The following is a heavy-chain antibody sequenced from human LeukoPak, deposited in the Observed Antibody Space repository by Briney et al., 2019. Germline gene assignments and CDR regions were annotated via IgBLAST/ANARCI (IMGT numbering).Heavy chain of an antibody. Sequence: GASQMVSCKTSGYTFTTYYMHWVRHGPGQGLEWMGGIIPLFGPANFAQKFQGRVTITADESTSTAYMELSSLRSEDTAVYYCLNSGYDRGGFSTSHYSNWLDPWGQGTLVTVSS. J-gene: IGHJ5*02. D-gene: IGHD5-12*01. V-gene: IGHV1-69*13. CDR2: IIPLFGPA. CDR3: LNSGYDRGGFSTSHYSNWLDP. CDR1: GYTFTTYY.